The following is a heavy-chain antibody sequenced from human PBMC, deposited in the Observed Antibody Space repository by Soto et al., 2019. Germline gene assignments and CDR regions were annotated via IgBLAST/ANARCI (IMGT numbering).Heavy chain of an antibody. J-gene: IGHJ4*02. CDR3: ARAGFSYGHLLF. CDR1: GGPIKTGDYY. Sequence: SETLSLTCNVSGGPIKTGDYYWNWIRQPPGKGLEWIGYVFYSGATNYSPSLKSRAAISMDASKNQFSLSLTSVTAADTAVYYCARAGFSYGHLLFWGQGIRVTVSS. D-gene: IGHD3-10*01. CDR2: VFYSGAT. V-gene: IGHV4-30-4*01.